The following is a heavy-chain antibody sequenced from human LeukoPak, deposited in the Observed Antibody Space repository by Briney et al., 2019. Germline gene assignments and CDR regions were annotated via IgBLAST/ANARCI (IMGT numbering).Heavy chain of an antibody. Sequence: PGGSLRLSCAASGFTFSSYSMNWVRQAPGKGLEWVSSISSSSSYIYYADSVKGRFTISRDNAKNSLYLQMNSLRAEDTALYYCAKDLVLGRSYMVRGVVFDYWGQGTLVTVSS. CDR1: GFTFSSYS. V-gene: IGHV3-21*04. D-gene: IGHD3-10*01. CDR3: AKDLVLGRSYMVRGVVFDY. J-gene: IGHJ4*02. CDR2: ISSSSSYI.